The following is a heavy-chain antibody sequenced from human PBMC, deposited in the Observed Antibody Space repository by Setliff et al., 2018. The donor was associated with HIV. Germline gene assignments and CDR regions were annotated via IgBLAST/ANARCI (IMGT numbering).Heavy chain of an antibody. CDR2: ISIGSGGAI. CDR1: GGSISSRN. D-gene: IGHD6-13*01. V-gene: IGHV3-21*01. Sequence: GGSLSLTCAVSGGSISSRNWWSWVRQAPGRGLEWVSSISIGSGGAIDYADSVQGRFTISRDNSKNSLYLQMNSLRAEDTAVYYCARPIAAAGLFDSWGQGTLVTVSS. CDR3: ARPIAAAGLFDS. J-gene: IGHJ4*02.